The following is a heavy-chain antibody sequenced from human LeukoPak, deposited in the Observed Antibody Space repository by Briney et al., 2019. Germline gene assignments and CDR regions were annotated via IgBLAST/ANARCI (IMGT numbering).Heavy chain of an antibody. J-gene: IGHJ6*03. CDR2: IIPIFGTP. Sequence: GASVKVSCKASGGTFSSYAISWVRQAPGQGLEWMGGIIPIFGTPNYAQKFQGRVTITTDESTSTAYMELSSLRSEDTAVYYCARGELLYADYYYMDVWGKGTTVTVSS. CDR1: GGTFSSYA. D-gene: IGHD2-2*02. V-gene: IGHV1-69*05. CDR3: ARGELLYADYYYMDV.